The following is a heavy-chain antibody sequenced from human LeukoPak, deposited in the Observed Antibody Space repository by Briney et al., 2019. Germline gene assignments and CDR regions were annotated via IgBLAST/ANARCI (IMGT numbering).Heavy chain of an antibody. J-gene: IGHJ6*03. CDR3: AGGYYYGSGGYSYMDA. D-gene: IGHD3-10*01. CDR2: IHTSGST. CDR1: GGSISSYY. V-gene: IGHV4-4*07. Sequence: PSETLSLTCTVSGGSISSYYWSWIRQPAGKGLEWIGRIHTSGSTNYNPSLKSRVTMSVDTSKNQLSLKLSSVTAADTRVYYCAGGYYYGSGGYSYMDAWGKGTTVTISS.